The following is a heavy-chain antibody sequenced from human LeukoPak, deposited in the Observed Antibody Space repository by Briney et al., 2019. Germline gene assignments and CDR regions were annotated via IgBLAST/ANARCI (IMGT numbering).Heavy chain of an antibody. CDR1: GGSFSGYY. J-gene: IGHJ4*02. D-gene: IGHD5-24*01. V-gene: IGHV4-34*01. Sequence: PSETLSLTCAVYGGSFSGYYWSWIRQPPRKGLEWIGEINHSGSTNYNPSLKSRVTISVDTSKNQFSLKLSSVTAADTAVYYCANRDGSTASYYFDYWGQGTLVTVSS. CDR3: ANRDGSTASYYFDY. CDR2: INHSGST.